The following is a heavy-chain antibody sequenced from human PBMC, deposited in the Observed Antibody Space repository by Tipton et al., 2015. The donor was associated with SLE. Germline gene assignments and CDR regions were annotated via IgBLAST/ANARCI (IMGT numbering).Heavy chain of an antibody. V-gene: IGHV4-59*13. CDR3: AGTSRSLDY. J-gene: IGHJ4*02. Sequence: TLSLTCTVSGSISRAYWSWIRQSPGKGLQWSGDIYYSGSTSYNPSLKSRVTISVDTSKSQISLELRSVTAADTAVYYCAGTSRSLDYWGQGTRVTVPP. CDR1: GSISRAY. CDR2: IYYSGST. D-gene: IGHD6-6*01.